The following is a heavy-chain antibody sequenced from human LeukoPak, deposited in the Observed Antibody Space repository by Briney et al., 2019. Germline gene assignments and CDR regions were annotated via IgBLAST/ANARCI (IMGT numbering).Heavy chain of an antibody. CDR2: IVVGSGNT. CDR3: SAGRVGNGAFDI. Sequence: TSVKVSCKASGFTFSRSAMQWVRQARAQRLEWIGWIVVGSGNTNYAQKFQERVTITRDMSTSTAYMELSSLRSEDTAVYYCSAGRVGNGAFDIWGQGTMVTVSS. CDR1: GFTFSRSA. J-gene: IGHJ3*02. V-gene: IGHV1-58*02.